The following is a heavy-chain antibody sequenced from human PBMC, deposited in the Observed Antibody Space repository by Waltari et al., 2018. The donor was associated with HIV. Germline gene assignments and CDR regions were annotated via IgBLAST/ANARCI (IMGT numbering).Heavy chain of an antibody. V-gene: IGHV3-53*01. Sequence: AESGGRLIQPGGSLGLSCTASNFSVSDKHVTWNRQAPGGSLEWVGVIYPDDTTHYADSVSGRFTISRAKSRTTVLLLMNGLFVDDTATYFCATGVRYYGPWGQGTRVTVSS. CDR3: ATGVRYYGP. D-gene: IGHD3-10*01. CDR1: NFSVSDKH. J-gene: IGHJ5*02. CDR2: IYPDDTT.